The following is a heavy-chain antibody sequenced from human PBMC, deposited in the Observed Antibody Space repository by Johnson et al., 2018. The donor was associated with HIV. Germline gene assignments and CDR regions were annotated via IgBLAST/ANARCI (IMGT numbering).Heavy chain of an antibody. CDR1: GFIFSGFG. CDR3: ARTIGDRPGGAFDV. V-gene: IGHV3-33*08. J-gene: IGHJ3*01. D-gene: IGHD6-6*01. CDR2: IRYDGSNK. Sequence: QVQLVESGGGVVQPGKSLRLSCAASGFIFSGFGLHWVRQAPGKGLEWVAFIRYDGSNKYYADSVMGRFTISRDNSKNTVRLHMNSLKAEDTGLYYCARTIGDRPGGAFDVWGQGTMVTVSS.